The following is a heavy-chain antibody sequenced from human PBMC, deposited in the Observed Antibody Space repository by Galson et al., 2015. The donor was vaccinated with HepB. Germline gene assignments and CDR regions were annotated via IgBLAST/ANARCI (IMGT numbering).Heavy chain of an antibody. J-gene: IGHJ4*02. CDR2: IWHDGSNK. V-gene: IGHV3-33*06. CDR1: GFTFRNYG. Sequence: SLRLSCAASGFTFRNYGMHWVRQAPGKGLEWVAVIWHDGSNKYYADSVKGRFTISRDDSKNTLYLQMNSLRPEDTAVYYCAKDGVFSGYDLDHWGQGTLVTVSP. CDR3: AKDGVFSGYDLDH. D-gene: IGHD5-12*01.